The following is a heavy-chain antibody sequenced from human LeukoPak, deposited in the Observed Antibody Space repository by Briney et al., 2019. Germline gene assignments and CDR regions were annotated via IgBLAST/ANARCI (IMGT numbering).Heavy chain of an antibody. V-gene: IGHV3-23*01. CDR1: GFTFSSYG. CDR3: AKAHVDTALGSYYFDY. Sequence: PGGSLRLSCAASGFTFSSYGMSSVRQAPGKGLEWVSDISSGGGSTYYADSVKGRFTISRDNSKNTLYLQMNSLRAEDTAVYYCAKAHVDTALGSYYFDYWGQGTLVTVSS. J-gene: IGHJ4*02. D-gene: IGHD5-18*01. CDR2: ISSGGGST.